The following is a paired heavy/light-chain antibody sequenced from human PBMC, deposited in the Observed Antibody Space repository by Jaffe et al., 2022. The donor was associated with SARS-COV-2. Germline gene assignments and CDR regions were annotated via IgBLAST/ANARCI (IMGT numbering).Heavy chain of an antibody. D-gene: IGHD6-13*01. J-gene: IGHJ4*02. CDR2: MYYSGST. V-gene: IGHV4-39*01. CDR3: ARHPGRGIAGDY. Sequence: QLQLQESGPGLVKPSETLSLTCTVSGGSISSSSYYWGWIRQPPGKGLEWIGSMYYSGSTYYNPSLKSRVTISKDTSKNQFSLRLSSVTAADTAVYYCARHPGRGIAGDYWGQGTLVTVSS. CDR1: GGSISSSSYY.
Light chain of an antibody. Sequence: QSVLTQPPSVSGAPGQRVTISCTGSRSNIGAGYDVHWYQQLPGTAPKLLIYGNTDRPSGVPDRFSGSKSGTSASLAITGLQTEDEADYFCQSYDSSLSEVFGGGTKLTVL. CDR3: QSYDSSLSEV. J-gene: IGLJ2*01. V-gene: IGLV1-40*01. CDR2: GNT. CDR1: RSNIGAGYD.